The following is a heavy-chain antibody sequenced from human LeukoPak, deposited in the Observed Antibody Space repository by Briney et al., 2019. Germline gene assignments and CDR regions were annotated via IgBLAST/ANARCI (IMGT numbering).Heavy chain of an antibody. D-gene: IGHD1-26*01. Sequence: ASVKVSCKASGGTFSSYAISWVRQAPGQGLEWMGGIIPIFDTANYAQKFQGRVTITADESTSTAYMELSSLRSEDTAVYYCARDGELYSGSKGLFDIWGQGTMVTVSS. CDR3: ARDGELYSGSKGLFDI. CDR1: GGTFSSYA. J-gene: IGHJ3*02. CDR2: IIPIFDTA. V-gene: IGHV1-69*13.